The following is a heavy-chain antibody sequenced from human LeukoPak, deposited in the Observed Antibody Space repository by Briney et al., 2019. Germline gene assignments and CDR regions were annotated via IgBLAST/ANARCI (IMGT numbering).Heavy chain of an antibody. J-gene: IGHJ4*02. D-gene: IGHD6-19*01. CDR2: IKQDGSGK. Sequence: QPGGSLRLSCAASGFTFSSYWMSWVRQAPGKGLEWVANIKQDGSGKYYVDSVKGRFTISRDNAKNSLYLQMNSLRAEDTAVYYCARAVAGISEYYFDYWGQGTLVTVSS. V-gene: IGHV3-7*01. CDR1: GFTFSSYW. CDR3: ARAVAGISEYYFDY.